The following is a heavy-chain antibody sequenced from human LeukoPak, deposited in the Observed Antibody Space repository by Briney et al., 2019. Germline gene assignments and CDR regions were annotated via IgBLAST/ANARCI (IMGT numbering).Heavy chain of an antibody. V-gene: IGHV3-7*01. CDR3: ARHRSGGSQDDAFDI. CDR1: GFTFSTYW. J-gene: IGHJ3*02. D-gene: IGHD2-15*01. CDR2: MKQDGSEK. Sequence: GGSLRLSCAASGFTFSTYWMTWVRQAPGRGLEWVANMKQDGSEKYYVHSVKGRFTISRQNAKNSLFLQMNSLRAEDTAVYYCARHRSGGSQDDAFDIWGQGTMVTVSS.